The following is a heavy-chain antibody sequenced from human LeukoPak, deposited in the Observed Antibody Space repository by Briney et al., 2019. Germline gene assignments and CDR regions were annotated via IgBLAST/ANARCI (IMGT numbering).Heavy chain of an antibody. CDR3: AKDRITIFGVVIDYYYYGVDV. V-gene: IGHV3-23*01. CDR1: GFTFSSYA. D-gene: IGHD3-3*01. CDR2: ISGSGGST. Sequence: GGSLRLSCAASGFTFSSYAMSWVRQAPGKGLEWVSAISGSGGSTYYADSVKGRFTISRDNSKNTLYLQRNSLRAEDTDVYYCAKDRITIFGVVIDYYYYGVDVWGQGTTVTVSS. J-gene: IGHJ6*02.